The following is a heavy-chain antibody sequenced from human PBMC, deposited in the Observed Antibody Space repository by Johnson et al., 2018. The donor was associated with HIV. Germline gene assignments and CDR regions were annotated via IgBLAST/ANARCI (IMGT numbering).Heavy chain of an antibody. Sequence: QVQLVESGGGVVQPGRSLRLSCAASGFTFSSYAMHWVRQAPGKGLEWVAVISYDGSNKYYADSVKGRFTISRDNSKNTLYLQMNSLRAEDTAVYYCARGYGGKYDAFDIWGQGTMVTVSS. CDR3: ARGYGGKYDAFDI. D-gene: IGHD4-23*01. CDR2: ISYDGSNK. J-gene: IGHJ3*02. V-gene: IGHV3-30*04. CDR1: GFTFSSYA.